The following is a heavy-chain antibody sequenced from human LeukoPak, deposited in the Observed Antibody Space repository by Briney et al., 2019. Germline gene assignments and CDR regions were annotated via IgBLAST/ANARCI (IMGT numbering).Heavy chain of an antibody. J-gene: IGHJ4*02. CDR1: GFTFSSYE. D-gene: IGHD2-15*01. CDR3: ARDPRYRSGGSCYFPTFYFDY. V-gene: IGHV3-48*03. Sequence: GGSLRLSCAASGFTFSSYEMNWVRQAPGKGLEWVSYISSSGSTIYYADSVKGRFTISRDNAKNSLYLQMNSLRAEDTAVYYCARDPRYRSGGSCYFPTFYFDYWGQGTLVTVSS. CDR2: ISSSGSTI.